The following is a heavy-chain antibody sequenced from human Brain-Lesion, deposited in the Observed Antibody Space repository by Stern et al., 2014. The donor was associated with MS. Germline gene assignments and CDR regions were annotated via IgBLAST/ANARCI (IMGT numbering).Heavy chain of an antibody. CDR2: IAYSGTT. CDR1: GGSINSGDYH. CDR3: ARSTVSAEYYFDY. J-gene: IGHJ4*02. V-gene: IGHV4-30-4*01. Sequence: QVPLVESGPGLVKPSQTLSLTCTVSGGSINSGDYHWTWIRQPPGQGLEWIGFIAYSGTTYYKPSLQRRLTISVDTSKNQFSLKLRSVTAGDTAVYYCARSTVSAEYYFDYWGQGTLVTVSS. D-gene: IGHD4-11*01.